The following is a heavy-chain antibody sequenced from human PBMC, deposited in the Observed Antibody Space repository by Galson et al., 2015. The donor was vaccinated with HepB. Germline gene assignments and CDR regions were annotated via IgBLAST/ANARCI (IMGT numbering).Heavy chain of an antibody. CDR2: INGRGSTR. V-gene: IGHV3-23*01. CDR1: GFIFRHHA. D-gene: IGHD3-16*01. CDR3: VKEGSWFGGDWFDP. J-gene: IGHJ5*02. Sequence: SLRLSCAGSGFIFRHHAMAWIRQAPGKGLEWVSGINGRGSTRSYSDAVRGRFSISRDNSMDTVFLQMGNLRAEDTAVYYCVKEGSWFGGDWFDPWGQGALVTVS.